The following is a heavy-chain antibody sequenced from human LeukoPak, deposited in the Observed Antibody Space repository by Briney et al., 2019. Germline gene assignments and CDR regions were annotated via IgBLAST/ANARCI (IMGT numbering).Heavy chain of an antibody. CDR3: SREGRSSANGMDV. J-gene: IGHJ6*02. D-gene: IGHD6-6*01. Sequence: GSLRLSCAASGFSFSNYGMNWVRQAARKGVEWVSSISSGSSYIYYADSVKGRFTISRDNAKNSLYLQMNSLRAEDTAFYYCSREGRSSANGMDVWGQGTTVTVSS. CDR1: GFSFSNYG. V-gene: IGHV3-21*01. CDR2: ISSGSSYI.